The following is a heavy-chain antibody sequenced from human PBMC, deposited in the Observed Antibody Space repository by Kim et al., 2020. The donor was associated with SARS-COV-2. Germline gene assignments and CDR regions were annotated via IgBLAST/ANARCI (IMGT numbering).Heavy chain of an antibody. D-gene: IGHD6-19*01. CDR1: GDSSSSTNYY. V-gene: IGHV4-39*01. CDR2: MFYSGTT. J-gene: IGHJ4*02. CDR3: ARRSRRAGGSGEYFFDY. Sequence: SETLSLTCTVSGDSSSSTNYYWGWIRQPPGKGLEWIGSMFYSGTTYYNPTLESRLTISVDTSKSQFSLKLSSVTAADTAVYYCARRSRRAGGSGEYFFDYWGQGTLVTVSS.